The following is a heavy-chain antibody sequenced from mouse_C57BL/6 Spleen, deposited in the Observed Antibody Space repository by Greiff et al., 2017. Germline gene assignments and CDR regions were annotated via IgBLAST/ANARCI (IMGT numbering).Heavy chain of an antibody. CDR1: GYTFTSYW. CDR2: IDPSDSYT. Sequence: QVQLKQPGAELVKPGASVKLSCKASGYTFTSYWMQWVKQRPGQGLEWIGEIDPSDSYTNYNQKFKGKATVTVDTSSSTAYMQLSSLTSEDSAVYYCASGGTAQATSTWFAYWGQGTLVTVSA. CDR3: ASGGTAQATSTWFAY. V-gene: IGHV1-50*01. D-gene: IGHD3-1*01. J-gene: IGHJ3*01.